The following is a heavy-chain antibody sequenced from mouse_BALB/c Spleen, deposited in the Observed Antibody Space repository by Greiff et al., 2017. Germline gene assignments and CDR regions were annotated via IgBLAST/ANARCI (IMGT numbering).Heavy chain of an antibody. CDR2: ISSGGST. CDR1: GFTFSSYA. V-gene: IGHV5-6-5*01. Sequence: EVMLVESGGGLVKPGGSLKLSCAASGFTFSSYAMSWVRQTPEKRLEWVASISSGGSTYYPDSVKGRFTISRDNARNILYLQMSSLRSEDTAMYYCAREGYGNYRFAYWGQGTLVTVSA. D-gene: IGHD2-1*01. CDR3: AREGYGNYRFAY. J-gene: IGHJ3*01.